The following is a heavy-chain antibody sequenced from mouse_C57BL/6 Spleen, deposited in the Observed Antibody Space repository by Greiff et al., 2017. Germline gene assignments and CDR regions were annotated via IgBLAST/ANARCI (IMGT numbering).Heavy chain of an antibody. CDR2: IWWDDDK. Sequence: QVQLKESGPGILQPSQTLSLTCSFSGFSLSTFGMGVGWIRQPSGKGLEWLAHIWWDDDKYYNPALKSRLTISKDTSKNQVFLKIANVDTADTATYYCARMEYYGSSPYYYAMDYWGQGTSVTVSS. CDR3: ARMEYYGSSPYYYAMDY. D-gene: IGHD1-1*01. J-gene: IGHJ4*01. CDR1: GFSLSTFGMG. V-gene: IGHV8-8*01.